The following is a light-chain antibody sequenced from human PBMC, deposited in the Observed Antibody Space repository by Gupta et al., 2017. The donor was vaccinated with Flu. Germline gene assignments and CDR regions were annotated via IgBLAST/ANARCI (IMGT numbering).Light chain of an antibody. CDR1: SSDVGGYNY. V-gene: IGLV2-14*01. CDR2: EVS. J-gene: IGLJ1*01. CDR3: SSDTSSNTCV. Sequence: ITISCTGTSSDVGGYNYVCWYHQDPGELHNVMVYEVSKRPAGVSSRFSGSKSGNTASLTISGHQEEDEADYYCSSDTSSNTCVFGTGTKVTVL.